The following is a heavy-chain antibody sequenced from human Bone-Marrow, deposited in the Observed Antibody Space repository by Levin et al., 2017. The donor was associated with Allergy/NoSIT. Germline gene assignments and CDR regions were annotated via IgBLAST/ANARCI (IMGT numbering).Heavy chain of an antibody. CDR1: GFTFDDYA. Sequence: LSLTCAASGFTFDDYAMHWVRQAPGKGLEWVSGINWNSGSLGYADSVKGRFTISRDNAKNSLYLQMNSLRAEDTALYYCAKGGGDFWSGYHNDYWGQGTLVTVSS. D-gene: IGHD3-3*01. J-gene: IGHJ4*02. CDR2: INWNSGSL. CDR3: AKGGGDFWSGYHNDY. V-gene: IGHV3-9*01.